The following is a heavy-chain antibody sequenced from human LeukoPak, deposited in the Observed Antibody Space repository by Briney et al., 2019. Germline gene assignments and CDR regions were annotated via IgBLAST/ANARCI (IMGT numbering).Heavy chain of an antibody. CDR2: DSSGSTTT. D-gene: IGHD3-16*01. CDR1: GFTFSRFS. CDR3: ARDLGSFSSGPPFDY. Sequence: GGSLRLSCVASGFTFSRFSMNWVRQAPGKGLEWISYDSSGSTTTYYADSVKGRFTISRDNAKNSLYLQMNSLRAEDTAVYYCARDLGSFSSGPPFDYWGQGSLVTVSS. J-gene: IGHJ4*02. V-gene: IGHV3-48*01.